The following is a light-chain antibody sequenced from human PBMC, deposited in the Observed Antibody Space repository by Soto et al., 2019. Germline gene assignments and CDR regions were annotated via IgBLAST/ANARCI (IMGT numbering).Light chain of an antibody. J-gene: IGKJ1*01. V-gene: IGKV1-17*01. Sequence: DIQMTQSPSSLSASVGDRVTITCRASQAIRNDVGWYQQKPGKDPKRLIYVASSLVSRVPSRFSGSGFGTEFSLTISGLLPEDFATYYCLQHNNYPWTFGQGPRVEI. CDR2: VAS. CDR1: QAIRND. CDR3: LQHNNYPWT.